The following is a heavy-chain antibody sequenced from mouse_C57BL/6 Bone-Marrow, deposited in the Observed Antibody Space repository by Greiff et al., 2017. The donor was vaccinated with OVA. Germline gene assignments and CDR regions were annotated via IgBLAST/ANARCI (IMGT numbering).Heavy chain of an antibody. CDR3: ARRNGYFYFDD. J-gene: IGHJ2*01. Sequence: EVNVVESGGGLVQPGGSLKLSCAASGFTFSDYYMYWVRQTPEKRLEWVAYISNGGGSTYYPDTVKGRFTISRDNAKNTLYLQMGRLKSEDTAMYYCARRNGYFYFDDWGQGTTLTVSS. CDR2: ISNGGGST. D-gene: IGHD2-3*01. CDR1: GFTFSDYY. V-gene: IGHV5-12*01.